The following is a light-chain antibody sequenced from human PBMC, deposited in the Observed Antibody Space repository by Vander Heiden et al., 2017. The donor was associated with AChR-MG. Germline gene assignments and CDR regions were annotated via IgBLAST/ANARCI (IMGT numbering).Light chain of an antibody. V-gene: IGLV2-11*02. CDR1: SNDVGGDDR. CDR2: DVT. Sequence: SALTQPRSVSGSPRPAVTISCPGTSNDVGGDDRVFWYQQYPGKAPKLMIYDVTERPSGVPDRFSGSKSGNTASLTISGLQADDEADYYCCSYAGSDTFGVFGGGTKLTVL. CDR3: CSYAGSDTFGV. J-gene: IGLJ2*01.